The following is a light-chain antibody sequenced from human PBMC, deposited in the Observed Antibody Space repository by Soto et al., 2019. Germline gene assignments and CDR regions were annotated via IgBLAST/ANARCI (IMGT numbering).Light chain of an antibody. Sequence: QSVLTQPPSASGSLGQSATISCTGTSSDVGGYNYVSWHQQHPGEAPKVMIYEVTKRPPGVPDRFSGSKSGNTASLTVSGLQAEDEADYYCSSFAGGGNPVLLGGGTKLTVL. CDR3: SSFAGGGNPVL. V-gene: IGLV2-8*01. J-gene: IGLJ2*01. CDR2: EVT. CDR1: SSDVGGYNY.